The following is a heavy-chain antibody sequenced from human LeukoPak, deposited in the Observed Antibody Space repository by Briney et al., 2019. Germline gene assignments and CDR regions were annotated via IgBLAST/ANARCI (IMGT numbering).Heavy chain of an antibody. Sequence: SETLSLTCTVSGGSISSYYWSWIRQPPGKRLEWIGYIYYSGSTNYNPSLRSRVTISVDTSKNQFSLKLSSVTAADTAVYYCAGDGGNNDAFDIWGQGTMVTVSS. CDR1: GGSISSYY. J-gene: IGHJ3*02. CDR2: IYYSGST. D-gene: IGHD4-23*01. CDR3: AGDGGNNDAFDI. V-gene: IGHV4-59*12.